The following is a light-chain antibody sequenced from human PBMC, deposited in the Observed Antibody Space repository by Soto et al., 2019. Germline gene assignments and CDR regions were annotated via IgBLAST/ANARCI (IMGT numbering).Light chain of an antibody. CDR3: AAWDDSLSVV. Sequence: QSVLTQPPSASGTPGQGVIISCSGSSSNIGRNYLYWYQQLPGTAPKLLIYNNNQRPSEVPDRFSGSKSGTSASLAISGLRSEDEADYYCAAWDDSLSVVFGGGTKVTVL. J-gene: IGLJ3*02. V-gene: IGLV1-47*02. CDR2: NNN. CDR1: SSNIGRNY.